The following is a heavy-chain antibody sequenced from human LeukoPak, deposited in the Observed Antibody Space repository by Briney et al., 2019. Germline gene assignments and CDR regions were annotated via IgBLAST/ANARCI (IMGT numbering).Heavy chain of an antibody. V-gene: IGHV3-23*01. CDR2: ISGGSGST. Sequence: GGSLRLSCAASGFTFSSYAMSWVRQSPGKGLAWVSTISGGSGSTYCADSVKGRFTISRDNSKNTLYLQMNSLRDEDTAVYYCAKHRFESGGYHSTDWGQGTLVTVSS. D-gene: IGHD3-22*01. CDR3: AKHRFESGGYHSTD. J-gene: IGHJ4*02. CDR1: GFTFSSYA.